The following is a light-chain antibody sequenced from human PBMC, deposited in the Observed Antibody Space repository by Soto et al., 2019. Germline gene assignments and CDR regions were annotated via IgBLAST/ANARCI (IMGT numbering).Light chain of an antibody. CDR2: TSS. CDR1: QSVAKY. V-gene: IGKV1-39*01. CDR3: QQGYSNPWT. Sequence: DIQMTQSPSSLSASVGDGVTITCRATQSVAKYVNWYQQKPGQAPNLLIYTSSNLQSGVPSRFSGRGSGTDFTLTVESLQPEDFATYYCQQGYSNPWTFGQGTKVDI. J-gene: IGKJ1*01.